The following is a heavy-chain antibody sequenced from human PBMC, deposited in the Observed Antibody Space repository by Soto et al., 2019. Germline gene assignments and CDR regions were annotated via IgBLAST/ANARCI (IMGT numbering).Heavy chain of an antibody. CDR2: IFYDGSP. J-gene: IGHJ6*02. D-gene: IGHD3-22*01. Sequence: PSETLSLTCTVSGGSISGSYWSWIRQPPDKEPEWIAFIFYDGSPNYNPSLRSRVTISVDTSRNQFSLKMTSLTAADTAVYYCARDYFPRYYDSSGYPLGYYYYGMDVWGQGTTVTVSS. V-gene: IGHV4-59*01. CDR3: ARDYFPRYYDSSGYPLGYYYYGMDV. CDR1: GGSISGSY.